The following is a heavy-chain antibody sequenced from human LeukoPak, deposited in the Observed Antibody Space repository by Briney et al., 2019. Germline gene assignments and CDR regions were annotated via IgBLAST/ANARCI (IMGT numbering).Heavy chain of an antibody. J-gene: IGHJ6*04. Sequence: GASVKVSCKVSGYTVTELSMHWVRQSPGKGLEWMGGFHPEDGETIYAQKFQGRVTMTEDTSTDTAYMELSSLRSEDTAVYYCARAIAAAALSRDFSEWRMDVWGKGTTVTISS. D-gene: IGHD6-13*01. CDR2: FHPEDGET. V-gene: IGHV1-24*01. CDR3: ARAIAAAALSRDFSEWRMDV. CDR1: GYTVTELS.